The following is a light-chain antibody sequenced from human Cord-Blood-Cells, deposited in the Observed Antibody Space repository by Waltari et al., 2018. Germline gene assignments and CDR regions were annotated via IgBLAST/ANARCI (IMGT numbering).Light chain of an antibody. CDR1: SSAEGRYTL. CDR3: CSYAGSSTWV. J-gene: IGLJ3*02. V-gene: IGLV2-23*01. Sequence: QSALTQPASASASPRQSLAIPCTGTSSAEGRYTLVSWYQQHPGKAPILMIYEGRRRPSGVSNRFSGSKSGNTASLTISGLQAEDEADYYCCSYAGSSTWVFGGGTKLTVL. CDR2: EGR.